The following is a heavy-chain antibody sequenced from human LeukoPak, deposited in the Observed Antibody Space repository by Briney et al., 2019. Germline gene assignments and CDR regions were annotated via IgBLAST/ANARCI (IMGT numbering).Heavy chain of an antibody. V-gene: IGHV4-59*01. D-gene: IGHD1-26*01. CDR3: ARDEWTSGNGFDL. CDR2: IYYSGST. CDR1: GGSISSYY. J-gene: IGHJ5*02. Sequence: PSETLSLTCTVSGGSISSYYWSWIRQPPGKGLEWIGYIYYSGSTNYNPSLKSRVTIPVDTSKNQFSLKLSSVTAADTAVYYCARDEWTSGNGFDLWGQGTLVTVSS.